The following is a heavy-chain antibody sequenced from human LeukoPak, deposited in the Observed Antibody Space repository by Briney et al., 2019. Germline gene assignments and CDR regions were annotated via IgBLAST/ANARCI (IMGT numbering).Heavy chain of an antibody. J-gene: IGHJ4*02. CDR1: GFTFSSYS. Sequence: PGGSLRLSCAASGFTFSSYSMNWVRQAPGKGLEWVSYISSSSSTIYYADSVKGRFTISRDNAKNSLYLQMNSLRAEDTAVYYCARGPRGYSGYDPRPFDYWGQGTLVTVSS. V-gene: IGHV3-48*04. CDR3: ARGPRGYSGYDPRPFDY. CDR2: ISSSSSTI. D-gene: IGHD5-12*01.